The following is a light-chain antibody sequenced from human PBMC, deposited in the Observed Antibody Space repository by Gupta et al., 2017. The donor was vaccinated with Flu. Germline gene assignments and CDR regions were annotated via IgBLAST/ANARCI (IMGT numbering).Light chain of an antibody. J-gene: IGLJ1*01. CDR1: SSSVGGDNY. V-gene: IGLV2-14*04. Sequence: TISSTGTSSSVGGDNYVSWYHQLPGKAPKLLIYDVSNRPSGVPNRFSGSKSGTTASLTITGLQAEDEADYYCNSYTSSSTPCVFGAGTKVTVL. CDR2: DVS. CDR3: NSYTSSSTPCV.